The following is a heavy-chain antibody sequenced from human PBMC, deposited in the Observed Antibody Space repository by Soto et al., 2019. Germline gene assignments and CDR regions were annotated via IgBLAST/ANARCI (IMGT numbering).Heavy chain of an antibody. V-gene: IGHV3-21*01. J-gene: IGHJ4*02. CDR3: ARDNIPVAARPFDY. CDR2: ISSSSSYI. Sequence: GGSLRLSCAASGFTFSSYSMNWVRQAPGKGLEWVSSISSSSSYIYYADSVKGRFTISRDNAKNSLYLQMNSLRAEDTAVYYCARDNIPVAARPFDYWGQGTLVTVSS. CDR1: GFTFSSYS. D-gene: IGHD6-6*01.